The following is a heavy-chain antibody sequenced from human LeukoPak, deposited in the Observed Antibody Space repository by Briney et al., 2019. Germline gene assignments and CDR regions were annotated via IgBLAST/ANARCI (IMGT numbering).Heavy chain of an antibody. CDR1: GGSFSGYY. D-gene: IGHD5-18*01. Sequence: PSETLSLTCAVYGGSFSGYYWSWIRQPPGKGLEWIGEINHSGSTNYNPSLKSRVTISVDTSKNQFSLKLSSVTAADTAVYYCARLPPRNDTAMVDHDAFDIWGQGTMVTVSS. CDR3: ARLPPRNDTAMVDHDAFDI. CDR2: INHSGST. J-gene: IGHJ3*02. V-gene: IGHV4-34*01.